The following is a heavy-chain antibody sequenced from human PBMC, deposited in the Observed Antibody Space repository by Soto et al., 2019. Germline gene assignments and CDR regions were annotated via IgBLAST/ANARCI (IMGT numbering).Heavy chain of an antibody. V-gene: IGHV3-30*18. CDR3: AKDRGDCPLCYYGMDV. D-gene: IGHD2-21*02. J-gene: IGHJ6*02. CDR1: GFTFSSYG. Sequence: XESLRLACAASGFTFSSYGMHWVRQAPGKGLEWVAVISYDGSNKYYADSVKGRFTISRDNSKNTLYLQMNSLRAEDTAVYYCAKDRGDCPLCYYGMDVWGQGTTVTVSS. CDR2: ISYDGSNK.